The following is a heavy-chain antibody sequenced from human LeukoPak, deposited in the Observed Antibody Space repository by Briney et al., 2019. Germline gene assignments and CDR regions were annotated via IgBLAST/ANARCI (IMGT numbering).Heavy chain of an antibody. V-gene: IGHV4-39*07. Sequence: PSETLSLTCAVSGGSITNNHYYWGWIHQPPGKGLEWIGSIHYSGNTHYNASLRSRVTISVDTSKNQFSLKLSSVTAADTAVYYCARYVDTAMVTGAWFDPWGQGTLVTVSS. CDR1: GGSITNNHYY. J-gene: IGHJ5*02. CDR3: ARYVDTAMVTGAWFDP. D-gene: IGHD5-18*01. CDR2: IHYSGNT.